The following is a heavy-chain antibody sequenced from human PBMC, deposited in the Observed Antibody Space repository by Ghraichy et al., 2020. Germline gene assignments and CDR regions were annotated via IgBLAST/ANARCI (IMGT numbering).Heavy chain of an antibody. Sequence: SETLSLTCAVYGGPFTGYYWSWIRQPPGKGLEWIGEISHGGLTKSNASLKSRATISLGTYQNHFSLKVDSVTAADSAVYYCAMRSGNHWDFDSWGQGTLVTVAS. CDR3: AMRSGNHWDFDS. CDR2: ISHGGLT. V-gene: IGHV4-34*01. J-gene: IGHJ4*02. CDR1: GGPFTGYY. D-gene: IGHD1-14*01.